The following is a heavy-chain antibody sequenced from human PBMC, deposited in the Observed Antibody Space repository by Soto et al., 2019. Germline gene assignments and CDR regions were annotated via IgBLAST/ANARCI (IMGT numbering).Heavy chain of an antibody. Sequence: GGSLRLSCAASGFTFSSYSMNWVRQAPGKGLEWVSSISSSSSYIYYADSVKGRFTISRDNAKNSLYLQMNSLRAEDTAVYYCAGGSSFPTYFDYWGQGTLVTVSS. CDR2: ISSSSSYI. CDR3: AGGSSFPTYFDY. D-gene: IGHD6-6*01. J-gene: IGHJ4*02. V-gene: IGHV3-21*01. CDR1: GFTFSSYS.